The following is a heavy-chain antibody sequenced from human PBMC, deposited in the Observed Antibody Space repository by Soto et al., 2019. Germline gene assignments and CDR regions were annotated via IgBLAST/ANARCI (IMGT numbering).Heavy chain of an antibody. J-gene: IGHJ4*02. V-gene: IGHV3-23*01. CDR2: ISGRGGNT. D-gene: IGHD6-13*01. CDR1: GFTFSSYA. CDR3: AKGVIAAAVDYFDY. Sequence: GGSLRLSCAASGFTFSSYAMHWVRQAPGKGLEWVSGISGRGGNTYYADSVKGRFTISRDNSKNTLYLQMNSLRAEDTAVYYCAKGVIAAAVDYFDYWGQGTLVTVSS.